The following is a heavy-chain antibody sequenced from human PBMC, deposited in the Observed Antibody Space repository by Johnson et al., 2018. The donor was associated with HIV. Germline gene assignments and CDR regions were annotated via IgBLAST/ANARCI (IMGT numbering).Heavy chain of an antibody. CDR1: GFTFSIHA. J-gene: IGHJ3*02. V-gene: IGHV3-30*04. CDR2: ISYDGSDK. CDR3: ARMSSGAFDI. Sequence: VQLVDSGGGVVQPGRSLRLSCAASGFTFSIHAMHWVRQAPGKGLEWVAVISYDGSDKYYTDSVKGRFTISRDNSKNTLYLQMNSLRAEDTAVYYCARMSSGAFDIWGQGTMVTVSS. D-gene: IGHD3-10*01.